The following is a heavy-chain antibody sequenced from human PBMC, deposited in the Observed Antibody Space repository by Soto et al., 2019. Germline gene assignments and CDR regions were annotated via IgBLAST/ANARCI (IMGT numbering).Heavy chain of an antibody. Sequence: QVQLVQSGAEVKKPGASVKVSCKASGYTFTSYGISWVRQAPGQGLEWMGCISAYNGNTNYAQKLQGRVTMTTDTSTSTDYMELRSLRSDDTAVYYCARAQTYGDYVENYYFDYWGQGTLVTVSS. D-gene: IGHD4-17*01. CDR2: ISAYNGNT. CDR1: GYTFTSYG. J-gene: IGHJ4*02. V-gene: IGHV1-18*01. CDR3: ARAQTYGDYVENYYFDY.